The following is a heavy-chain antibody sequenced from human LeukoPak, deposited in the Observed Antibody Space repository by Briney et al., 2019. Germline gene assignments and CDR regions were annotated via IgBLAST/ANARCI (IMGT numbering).Heavy chain of an antibody. CDR3: ARDHGLTGYMDV. Sequence: ASVKVSCKASGYTFTDYFMNWVRQAPGQGLEWMGWISAYNGNTNYAQKLQGRVTMTTDTSTSTAYMELRSLRSDDTAVYYCARDHGLTGYMDVWGKGTTVTVSS. D-gene: IGHD7-27*01. CDR2: ISAYNGNT. V-gene: IGHV1-18*04. CDR1: GYTFTDYF. J-gene: IGHJ6*03.